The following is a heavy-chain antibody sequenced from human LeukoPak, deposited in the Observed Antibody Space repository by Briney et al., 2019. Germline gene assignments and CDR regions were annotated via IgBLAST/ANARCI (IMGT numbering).Heavy chain of an antibody. J-gene: IGHJ4*02. Sequence: SGGSLRLSCAASGFTFSSYAMSWVRQAPGKGLEWVSAISGSGGSTYYADSVKGRFTISRDNSKNTLYLQMNSLRAEDTAVYYSAKDANPVLRYFDWLAEYYFDYWGQGTLVTVSS. V-gene: IGHV3-23*01. CDR3: AKDANPVLRYFDWLAEYYFDY. CDR2: ISGSGGST. D-gene: IGHD3-9*01. CDR1: GFTFSSYA.